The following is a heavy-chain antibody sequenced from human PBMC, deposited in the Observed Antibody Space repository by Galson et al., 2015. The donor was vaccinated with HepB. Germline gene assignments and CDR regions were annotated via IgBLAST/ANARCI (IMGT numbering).Heavy chain of an antibody. J-gene: IGHJ3*02. CDR3: ARIRLPMFPPQNYGSGSYSDAFDI. D-gene: IGHD3-10*01. CDR2: IDWDDDK. V-gene: IGHV2-70*11. Sequence: PALVKPTQTLTLTCTFSGFSLSTSGMCVSWIRQPPGKALEWLARIDWDDDKYYSTSLKTRLTISKDTSKNQVVLTMTNMDPVDTATYYCARIRLPMFPPQNYGSGSYSDAFDIWGQGTMVTVSS. CDR1: GFSLSTSGMC.